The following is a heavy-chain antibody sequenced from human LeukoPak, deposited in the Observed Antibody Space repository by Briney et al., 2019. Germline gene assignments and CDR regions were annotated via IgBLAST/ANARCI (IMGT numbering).Heavy chain of an antibody. CDR2: ISGSGGST. CDR3: AKAELSWGYYYGMDV. CDR1: GFTFSSYA. D-gene: IGHD1-7*01. J-gene: IGHJ6*02. V-gene: IGHV3-23*01. Sequence: GGSLRLSCAASGFTFSSYAMSWVRQAPGKGLEWVSAISGSGGSTYYADSVKGRFTISRDNSKNTLYLQMNSLRAEDTAVYYCAKAELSWGYYYGMDVWGQGTTVTVSS.